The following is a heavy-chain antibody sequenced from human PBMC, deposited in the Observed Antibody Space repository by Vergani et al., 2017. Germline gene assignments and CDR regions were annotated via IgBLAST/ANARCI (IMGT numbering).Heavy chain of an antibody. V-gene: IGHV3-23*01. Sequence: EVQLLESGGGLVQPGGSLRLSCAASGFTFSSYAMSWVRQAPGKGLEWVSAISGSGGSTYYADSVKGRFTISRDNSKNTLYLQMNSLRAEDTAVYYCATDDDYDILTGTFDYWGQGTLVTVSS. CDR2: ISGSGGST. CDR1: GFTFSSYA. D-gene: IGHD3-9*01. CDR3: ATDDDYDILTGTFDY. J-gene: IGHJ4*02.